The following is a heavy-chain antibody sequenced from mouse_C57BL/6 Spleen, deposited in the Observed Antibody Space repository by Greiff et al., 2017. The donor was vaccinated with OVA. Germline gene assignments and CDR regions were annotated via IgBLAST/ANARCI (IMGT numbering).Heavy chain of an antibody. CDR3: ARGASARVYGEFAD. Sequence: VQLQQSGPELAKPGASVKISCKASGYSFTDYNMNWVKQSNGQSLEWIGVINPNYGTTSYNQKFKGKATLTVDQSSSTAYMQLSSLTSEDSAVYYCARGASARVYGEFADWGKGTLVTVSA. D-gene: IGHD1-1*01. V-gene: IGHV1-39*01. J-gene: IGHJ3*01. CDR2: INPNYGTT. CDR1: GYSFTDYN.